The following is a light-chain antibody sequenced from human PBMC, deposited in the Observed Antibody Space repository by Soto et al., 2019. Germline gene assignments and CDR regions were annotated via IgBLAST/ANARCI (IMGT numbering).Light chain of an antibody. J-gene: IGKJ1*01. CDR1: PSVSSY. Sequence: EIVLTQSPATLSLSPGDKAILSCRASPSVSSYLAWYQQKPGQDPRLLMYDASIRTTGIPARFSGTGSERDFTLTITSLAPEDFAIYYCQQRSNWPWTFGQGTKVEIK. CDR3: QQRSNWPWT. CDR2: DAS. V-gene: IGKV3-11*02.